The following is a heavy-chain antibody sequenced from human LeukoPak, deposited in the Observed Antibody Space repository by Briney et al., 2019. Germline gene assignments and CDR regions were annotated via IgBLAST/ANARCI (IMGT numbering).Heavy chain of an antibody. CDR3: ARARYSSGWYLRRFDY. D-gene: IGHD6-19*01. CDR2: IIPIFGTA. Sequence: ASVKVSCKASGGTFSSYAISWVRQAPGQGLEWMGGIIPIFGTANYAQKFQGRVTITADESTSTAYMELSSLRSEDTAVYYCARARYSSGWYLRRFDYWGQGTLVTVSS. J-gene: IGHJ4*02. V-gene: IGHV1-69*01. CDR1: GGTFSSYA.